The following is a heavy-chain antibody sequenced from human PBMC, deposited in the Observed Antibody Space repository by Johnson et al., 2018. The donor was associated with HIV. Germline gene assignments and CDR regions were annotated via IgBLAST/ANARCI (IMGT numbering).Heavy chain of an antibody. CDR1: DFTFSSYG. D-gene: IGHD1-14*01. Sequence: VQLVESGGGVVQPGGSLRLSCAASDFTFSSYGMHWVRQAPGKGPAWVSYISSSGSTIYYADSVKGRFTISRDHAKNSLYLQMNSLRAEETAVYYCVTRDPTHRPGAFDIWGQGTLVTVSS. CDR2: ISSSGSTI. V-gene: IGHV3-48*04. CDR3: VTRDPTHRPGAFDI. J-gene: IGHJ3*02.